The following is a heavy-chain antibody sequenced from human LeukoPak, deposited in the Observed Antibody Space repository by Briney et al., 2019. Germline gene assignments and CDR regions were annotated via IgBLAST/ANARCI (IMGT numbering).Heavy chain of an antibody. J-gene: IGHJ6*04. CDR2: IYYSGST. D-gene: IGHD2-15*01. Sequence: SETLSLTCTVSGGSISSSSYYWGWIRQPPGKGLEWIGSIYYSGSTYYNPSLKSRVTISVDTSKNQFSLKLSSVTAADTAVYYCARLLVPAAPDVWGEGTTVTVSS. V-gene: IGHV4-39*01. CDR3: ARLLVPAAPDV. CDR1: GGSISSSSYY.